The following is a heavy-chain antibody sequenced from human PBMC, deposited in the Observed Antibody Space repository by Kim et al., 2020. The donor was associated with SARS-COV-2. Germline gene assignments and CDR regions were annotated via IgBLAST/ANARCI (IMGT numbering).Heavy chain of an antibody. J-gene: IGHJ4*02. Sequence: ADSVQGRFTISRDNSKNTLYLQMNRLRAEDTAVYYCARDHSSSWYGDFDYWGQGTLVTVSS. V-gene: IGHV3-30*01. CDR3: ARDHSSSWYGDFDY. D-gene: IGHD6-13*01.